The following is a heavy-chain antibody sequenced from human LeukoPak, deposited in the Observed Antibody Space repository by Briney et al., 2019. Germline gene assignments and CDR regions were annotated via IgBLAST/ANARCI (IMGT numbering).Heavy chain of an antibody. CDR3: ARDRCSSTSCRRRVKWFDP. D-gene: IGHD2-2*01. CDR1: GGSFSGYY. J-gene: IGHJ5*02. Sequence: SETLSLTCAVYGGSFSGYYWSWIRQPPGKGLEWIGEINHSGSTNYNPSLKSRVTMSVDTPKNQFSLKLSSVTAADTAVYYCARDRCSSTSCRRRVKWFDPWGQGTLVTVSS. V-gene: IGHV4-34*01. CDR2: INHSGST.